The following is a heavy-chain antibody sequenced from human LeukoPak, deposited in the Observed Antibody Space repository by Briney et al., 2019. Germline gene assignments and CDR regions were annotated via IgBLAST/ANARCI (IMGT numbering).Heavy chain of an antibody. CDR3: VKDKYYDNSAYRSGAFDI. CDR1: GFTFRTYA. D-gene: IGHD3-22*01. V-gene: IGHV3-64D*09. Sequence: GGSLRLSCSASGFTFRTYAMHWVRQAPGKGLECVSTISSNGGRTYYADSAKGRFTISRDNSKNTLYLQMSSLRADDTSVYYCVKDKYYDNSAYRSGAFDIWGQGTMVTVSS. J-gene: IGHJ3*02. CDR2: ISSNGGRT.